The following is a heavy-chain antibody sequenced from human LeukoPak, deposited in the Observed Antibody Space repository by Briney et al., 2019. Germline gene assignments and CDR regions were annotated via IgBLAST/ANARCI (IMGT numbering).Heavy chain of an antibody. V-gene: IGHV1-18*01. CDR1: VYTFTSYG. D-gene: IGHD3-10*01. J-gene: IGHJ1*01. CDR3: ARADENYYGSGSYLTAYFQH. Sequence: ASVKVSCKASVYTFTSYGISWVRHRPAQGLEWMGSISAYNGNTNYAQKLQGRVTMTTDTSTSTAYMELRSLRSDDTAVYYCARADENYYGSGSYLTAYFQHWGQGTLVTVSS. CDR2: ISAYNGNT.